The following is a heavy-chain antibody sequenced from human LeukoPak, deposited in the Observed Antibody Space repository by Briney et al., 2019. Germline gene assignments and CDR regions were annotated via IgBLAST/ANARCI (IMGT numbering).Heavy chain of an antibody. J-gene: IGHJ4*02. Sequence: GGSLRLSCAESGFTFSSNGMHWVRQAPGKGLEWVAVVSFDGSNKYFEDSVKGRFSISRDNSRNTLYLQMNSLRGDDTAVYYCAKDVGKWESLHFFDYWGQGTLVTVSS. V-gene: IGHV3-33*06. D-gene: IGHD1-26*01. CDR3: AKDVGKWESLHFFDY. CDR1: GFTFSSNG. CDR2: VSFDGSNK.